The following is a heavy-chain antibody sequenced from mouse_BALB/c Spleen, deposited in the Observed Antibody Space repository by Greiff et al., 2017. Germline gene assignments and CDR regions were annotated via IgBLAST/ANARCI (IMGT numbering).Heavy chain of an antibody. Sequence: EVMLVESGGGLVKPGGSLKLSCAASGFTFSSYTMSWVRQTPEKRLEWVATISSGGSYTYYPDSVKGRFTISRDNAKNTLYLQMSSLKSEDTAMYYCTSPNDAMDYWGQGTSVTVSS. CDR1: GFTFSSYT. CDR3: TSPNDAMDY. V-gene: IGHV5-6-4*01. CDR2: ISSGGSYT. J-gene: IGHJ4*01.